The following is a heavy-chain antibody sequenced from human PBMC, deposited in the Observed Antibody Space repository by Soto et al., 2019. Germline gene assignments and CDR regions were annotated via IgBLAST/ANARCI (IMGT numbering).Heavy chain of an antibody. CDR3: ARGRPDPYYYDTSGHYYVA. J-gene: IGHJ5*02. CDR2: IYYSGST. Sequence: TSETLSLTCTVSGVPISSGDYYWTWIRQPPGKGLEWIGYIYYSGSTYYNPSLKSRVTISVDTSKNQFSLKLSSVTAADSAVYSCARGRPDPYYYDTSGHYYVAWGQGTLVTVSS. V-gene: IGHV4-30-4*01. D-gene: IGHD3-22*01. CDR1: GVPISSGDYY.